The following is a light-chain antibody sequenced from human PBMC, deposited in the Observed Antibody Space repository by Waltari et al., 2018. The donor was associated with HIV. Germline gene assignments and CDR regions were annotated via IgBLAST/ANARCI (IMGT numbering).Light chain of an antibody. J-gene: IGKJ3*01. CDR1: QDIRSA. V-gene: IGKV1D-13*01. Sequence: IQLTQSPSSLSASVGDRLTITCRASQDIRSALAWFQQKPGKSPQLLIYDDFELPSGVPSRFSGSQSGTDFTLTLSSLQPEDFATYYCLQYTNYPLAFGPGTTVVIK. CDR2: DDF. CDR3: LQYTNYPLA.